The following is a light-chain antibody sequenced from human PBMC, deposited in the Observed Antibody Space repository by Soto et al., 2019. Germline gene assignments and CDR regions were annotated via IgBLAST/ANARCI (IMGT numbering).Light chain of an antibody. V-gene: IGLV4-69*01. CDR3: QTWGTGIPPVV. CDR2: LNSDGSH. J-gene: IGLJ2*01. CDR1: SGHSSYA. Sequence: QSVLTQSPSASASLGASVKLTCTLSSGHSSYAIAWHQQQPEKGPRYLMKLNSDGSHSKGDGIPDRFSGSSSGAERYLTISSLQSEDEADYYCQTWGTGIPPVVFGGWTKLTVL.